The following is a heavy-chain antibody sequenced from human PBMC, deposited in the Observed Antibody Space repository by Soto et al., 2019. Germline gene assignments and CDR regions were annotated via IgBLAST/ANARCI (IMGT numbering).Heavy chain of an antibody. J-gene: IGHJ6*02. CDR1: GFTFSHYW. V-gene: IGHV3-74*01. D-gene: IGHD3-9*01. Sequence: DVQLVESGGGLVQPGGSLRLSCAVSGFTFSHYWMHWVRQAPGKGLACVSRLNQDGSDTNYADSVKGRFTVSRDNAKNTLYLQMNNLRVEDTGLYFCVRGTNDWPGMDVWGQGTTVTVS. CDR3: VRGTNDWPGMDV. CDR2: LNQDGSDT.